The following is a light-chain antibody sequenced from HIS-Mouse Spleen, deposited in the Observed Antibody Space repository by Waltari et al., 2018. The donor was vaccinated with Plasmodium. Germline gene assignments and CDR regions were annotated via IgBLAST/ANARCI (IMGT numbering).Light chain of an antibody. CDR3: SSYTSSSTRV. CDR2: EVS. CDR1: SSDVGCYNY. Sequence: QSALTQPASVSGSPGQSITISCPGTSSDVGCYNYFSWYQQHPGKAPKLMIYEVSKRPSGVSNRFSGSKSGNTASLTISGLQAEDEADYYCSSYTSSSTRVFGGGTKLTVL. J-gene: IGLJ2*01. V-gene: IGLV2-14*01.